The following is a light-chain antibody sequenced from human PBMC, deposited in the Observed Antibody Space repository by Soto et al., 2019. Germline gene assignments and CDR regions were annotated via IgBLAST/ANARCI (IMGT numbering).Light chain of an antibody. CDR2: EDD. Sequence: NFMLTQPHSVSQSPGKTVTISCTGSGGSVASNYVQWYQQRPGSAPTTVIYEDDQRPSGVPDRFSGSIDSSSNSASLTISGLKTEDEADYYCQSYDNNNPVVFGGGTKVTVL. J-gene: IGLJ2*01. CDR3: QSYDNNNPVV. V-gene: IGLV6-57*02. CDR1: GGSVASNY.